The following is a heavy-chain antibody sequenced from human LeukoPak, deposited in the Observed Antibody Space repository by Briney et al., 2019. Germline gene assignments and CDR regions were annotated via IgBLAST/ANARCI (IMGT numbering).Heavy chain of an antibody. V-gene: IGHV4-34*01. CDR3: ARGLPNWNYGGWQTSPYYFDY. D-gene: IGHD1-7*01. CDR2: INHSGST. CDR1: GGSFSGYY. J-gene: IGHJ4*02. Sequence: TETPCLTCAVYGGSFSGYYWSSIRQPPGKGLEWIGEINHSGSTNYNPSLKSRVTISVDTSKNQFSLKLSSVTAADTAVYYCARGLPNWNYGGWQTSPYYFDYWGQGTLVTVSS.